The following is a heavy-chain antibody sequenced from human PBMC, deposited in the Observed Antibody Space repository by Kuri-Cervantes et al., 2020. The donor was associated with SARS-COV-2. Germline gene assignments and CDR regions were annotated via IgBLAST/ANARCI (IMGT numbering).Heavy chain of an antibody. D-gene: IGHD3-22*01. CDR1: GDSFSDSY. CDR2: IHPSGST. J-gene: IGHJ4*02. V-gene: IGHV4-4*07. Sequence: GSLRLSCVVSGDSFSDSYWSWIRQPAGKGLEWIERIHPSGSTNYNSSLESRVTMSIDTSKKQFSLNLSAVTAADTAVYYCAKDRYFDGRGGYYELGYWGQGVLVTVSS. CDR3: AKDRYFDGRGGYYELGY.